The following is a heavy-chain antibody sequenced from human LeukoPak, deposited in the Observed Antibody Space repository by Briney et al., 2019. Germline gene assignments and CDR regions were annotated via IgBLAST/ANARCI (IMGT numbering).Heavy chain of an antibody. CDR1: GFTFSSYS. V-gene: IGHV3-48*01. J-gene: IGHJ6*02. CDR3: ARDSYSSGWSITDYGMDV. D-gene: IGHD6-19*01. Sequence: GGSLRLSCAASGFTFSSYSMNWVRQAPGKGLEWVSYINSSSSTIYYADSVKGRFTISRDNAKNSLYLQMNSLRAEDTAVYYCARDSYSSGWSITDYGMDVWGQGTTVTVSS. CDR2: INSSSSTI.